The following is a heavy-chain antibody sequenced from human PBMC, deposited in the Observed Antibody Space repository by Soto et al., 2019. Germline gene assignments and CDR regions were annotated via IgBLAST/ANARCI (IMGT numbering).Heavy chain of an antibody. CDR3: AKDRGPHYGMDV. V-gene: IGHV3-23*01. CDR1: RFTFRNYG. J-gene: IGHJ6*02. CDR2: ISPTGEQR. Sequence: PGGSLRLSCAASRFTFRNYGMSWVRQGPGKGLEWVSGISPTGEQRFYVDSVKGRFFISRDNSQNTLSLEMNSLRAEDTAVYYCAKDRGPHYGMDVWGQGTTVTVSS. D-gene: IGHD3-10*01.